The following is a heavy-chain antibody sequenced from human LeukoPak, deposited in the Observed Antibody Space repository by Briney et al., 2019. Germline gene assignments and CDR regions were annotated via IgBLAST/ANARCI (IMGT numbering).Heavy chain of an antibody. J-gene: IGHJ4*02. CDR2: IYHTGST. CDR3: ARGRDLGY. CDR1: GVPISSGGYS. D-gene: IGHD2-21*01. Sequence: PSQTLSLTCAVSGVPISSGGYSWSWLRQPPGQGLEWLGDIYHTGSTDYNPSLKSRLTISLDGSKNQFSLEVTSVTAADTAVYYCARGRDLGYWGQGTLVTVSS. V-gene: IGHV4-30-2*01.